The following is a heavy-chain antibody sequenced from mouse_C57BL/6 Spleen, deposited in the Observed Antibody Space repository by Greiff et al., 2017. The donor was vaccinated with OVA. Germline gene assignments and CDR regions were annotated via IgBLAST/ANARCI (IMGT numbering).Heavy chain of an antibody. Sequence: VKLVESGAELARPGASVKLSCTASGYPFTSYGLRWVKQRPGQGLEWIGAIYPRSGNTYYTEKFKGTATLPADKSSSTAYMELRSLTSEDSAVDVGARSGGRSSHWYFDVWGTGTTVTVSS. V-gene: IGHV1-81*01. CDR1: GYPFTSYG. CDR2: IYPRSGNT. J-gene: IGHJ1*03. D-gene: IGHD1-1*01. CDR3: ARSGGRSSHWYFDV.